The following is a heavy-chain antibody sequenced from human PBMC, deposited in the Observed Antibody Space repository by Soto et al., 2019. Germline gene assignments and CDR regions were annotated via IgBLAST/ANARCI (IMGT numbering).Heavy chain of an antibody. D-gene: IGHD1-26*01. V-gene: IGHV3-11*05. CDR1: GFTFSDYY. J-gene: IGHJ4*02. CDR3: ARDRTGATLLDY. CDR2: ISSSSYYT. Sequence: LRLSCAASGFTFSDYYMSWIRQAPGKGLEWVSYISSSSYYTNYADSVRGRFTISRDNAKNSLYLQMNSLRAEDTAVYYCARDRTGATLLDYWGLGTLVTVSS.